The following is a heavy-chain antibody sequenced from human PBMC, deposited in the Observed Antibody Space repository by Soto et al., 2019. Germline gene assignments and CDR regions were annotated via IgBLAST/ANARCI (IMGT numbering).Heavy chain of an antibody. V-gene: IGHV3-23*01. J-gene: IGHJ4*02. CDR2: STSSGSST. CDR1: GFIFSDYA. Sequence: EVQLLESGGGGVQPGGSLRLSCAASGFIFSDYAMTWVRQTPGKGLEWVSASTSSGSSTYFADSLKGRITISRHNSKHTLSLQMDSLRVEDTAIYYCAKGVEGYVVSSFDSWGQGALVTVSS. CDR3: AKGVEGYVVSSFDS. D-gene: IGHD5-12*01.